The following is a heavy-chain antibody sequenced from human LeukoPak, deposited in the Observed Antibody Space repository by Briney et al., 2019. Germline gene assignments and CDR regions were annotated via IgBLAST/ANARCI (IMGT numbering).Heavy chain of an antibody. CDR1: GFTFTDYW. CDR3: ARARYSYTGIIDY. Sequence: GGSLRLSCAASGFTFTDYWMHWVRQAPGKGLVWVSRINTDGTSTKYAESVKGRITISRDNARNTVYLQMNSLRAEDTAVYYCARARYSYTGIIDYWGQETLVTVSS. CDR2: INTDGTST. V-gene: IGHV3-74*01. J-gene: IGHJ4*02. D-gene: IGHD5-18*01.